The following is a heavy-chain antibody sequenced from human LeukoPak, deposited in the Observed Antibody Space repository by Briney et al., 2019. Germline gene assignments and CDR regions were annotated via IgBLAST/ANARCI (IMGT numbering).Heavy chain of an antibody. CDR2: ISISSTYI. V-gene: IGHV3-21*01. CDR3: ARDPPHCSSTTCYLDY. CDR1: GFTFSSYS. Sequence: PGGSLRLSCAASGFTFSSYSMNWVRRAPGKGLEWVSSISISSTYIYYADSVRGRFTISRDNAKNSLYLQMNSLRAEDTAVYHCARDPPHCSSTTCYLDYWGQGTLVTVSS. J-gene: IGHJ4*02. D-gene: IGHD2-2*01.